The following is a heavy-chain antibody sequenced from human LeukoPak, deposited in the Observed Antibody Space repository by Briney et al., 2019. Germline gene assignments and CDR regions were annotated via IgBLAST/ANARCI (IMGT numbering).Heavy chain of an antibody. Sequence: PGESLQISCKGSGYTFSTYWIGWVRQTPGKGLEWMGLIYPDDSDTKYSPSFRGQVTISVDRSIRTAYLRWSSLRASDTAMYYCVRRDSSSWYHFDYWGQGTRVTVSS. CDR2: IYPDDSDT. J-gene: IGHJ4*02. V-gene: IGHV5-51*01. CDR1: GYTFSTYW. D-gene: IGHD3-22*01. CDR3: VRRDSSSWYHFDY.